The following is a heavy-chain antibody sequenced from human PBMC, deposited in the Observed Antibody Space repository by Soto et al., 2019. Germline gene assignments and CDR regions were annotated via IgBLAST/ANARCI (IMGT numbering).Heavy chain of an antibody. CDR3: ASWGDSRGSDY. J-gene: IGHJ4*02. CDR1: GGTFSSYT. D-gene: IGHD3-22*01. V-gene: IGHV1-69*02. Sequence: QVQLVQSGAEVKKPGSSVKVSCKASGGTFSSYTISWVRQSPGQGPEWRGRIIPILGIANYAQKFQGRVTITADKSTSTAYMELSSLRSEDTAVYYCASWGDSRGSDYWGQGTLVTVSS. CDR2: IIPILGIA.